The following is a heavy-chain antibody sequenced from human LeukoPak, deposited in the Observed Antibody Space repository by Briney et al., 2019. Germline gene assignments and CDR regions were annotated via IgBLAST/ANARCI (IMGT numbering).Heavy chain of an antibody. D-gene: IGHD1-14*01. CDR3: ARGQHRTFYYFDY. V-gene: IGHV4-59*01. CDR1: GGSISSYY. J-gene: IGHJ4*02. Sequence: PSETLSLTCTVSGGSISSYYWSWIRQPPGKGLEWIGYIYYSGSTNYNPPLKSRVTISVDTSKNQFSLKLSSVTAADTAVYYCARGQHRTFYYFDYWGQGTLVTVSS. CDR2: IYYSGST.